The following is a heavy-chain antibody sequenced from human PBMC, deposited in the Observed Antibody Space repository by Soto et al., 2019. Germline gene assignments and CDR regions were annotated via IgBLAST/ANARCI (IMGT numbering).Heavy chain of an antibody. Sequence: SCKGSGGTFSSYAIAWVRQAPGQGLEWMGGIIPIFGIPNYAQKFRGRVAITADESTNTAYMELSSLRSDDTAVYYCAKAAQTRFNWNDLGNWFDPWGQGTLVTVSS. D-gene: IGHD1-1*01. V-gene: IGHV1-69*01. J-gene: IGHJ5*02. CDR3: AKAAQTRFNWNDLGNWFDP. CDR2: IIPIFGIP. CDR1: GGTFSSYA.